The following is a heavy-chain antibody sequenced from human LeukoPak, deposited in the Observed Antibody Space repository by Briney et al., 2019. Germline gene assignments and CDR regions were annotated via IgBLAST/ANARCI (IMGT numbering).Heavy chain of an antibody. J-gene: IGHJ3*02. CDR2: INPNSGGT. Sequence: ASVKVSCKASGYTFTGYYMHWVRQAPEQGLEWMGWINPNSGGTNYAQKFQGWVTMTRDTSISTAYMELSRLRSDDTAVYYCARDTDYYDSSGHDAFDIWGQGTMVTVSS. V-gene: IGHV1-2*04. CDR1: GYTFTGYY. CDR3: ARDTDYYDSSGHDAFDI. D-gene: IGHD3-22*01.